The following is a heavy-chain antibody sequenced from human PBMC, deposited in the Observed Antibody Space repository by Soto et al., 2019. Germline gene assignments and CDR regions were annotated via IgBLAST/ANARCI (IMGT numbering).Heavy chain of an antibody. J-gene: IGHJ4*02. D-gene: IGHD3-10*01. CDR3: PTDYFGSGSYSKFNY. V-gene: IGHV1-24*01. Sequence: SVTVPRQLSVYTLTEFSIHWLRQPPGKGLEWLGGFDHEDSEAIYAQKFQGRVTMSEDTSTDTAYMELSGLRSEDTAVYFCPTDYFGSGSYSKFNYWGQGTLVPVSS. CDR2: FDHEDSEA. CDR1: VYTLTEFS.